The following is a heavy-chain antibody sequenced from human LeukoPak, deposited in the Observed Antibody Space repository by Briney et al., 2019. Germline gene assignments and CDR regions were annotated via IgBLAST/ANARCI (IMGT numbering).Heavy chain of an antibody. CDR1: GYTFTSYY. V-gene: IGHV1-46*01. D-gene: IGHD3-22*01. CDR2: INPSGGIT. Sequence: VASVKVSCKASGYTFTSYYMHWVRQAPGQGLEWMGIINPSGGITSYAQKFQGRVTMTRDMSTSTVYMELSSLRSEDTAVYYCARDDYYDSSGYSFFSRWGQGTLVTVSS. J-gene: IGHJ4*02. CDR3: ARDDYYDSSGYSFFSR.